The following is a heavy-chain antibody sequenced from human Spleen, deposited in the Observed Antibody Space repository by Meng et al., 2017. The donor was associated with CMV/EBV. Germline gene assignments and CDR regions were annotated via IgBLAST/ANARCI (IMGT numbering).Heavy chain of an antibody. CDR3: ARVGGYSGYDHFDY. D-gene: IGHD5-12*01. V-gene: IGHV1-18*01. J-gene: IGHJ4*02. CDR1: GGTFSSYA. CDR2: INAYNGDT. Sequence: VPRVQSGAELKKPGSSVKVSCKASGGTFSSYAISWVRQAPGQGLEWMGWINAYNGDTNYAQTLQGRVTMTTDTSTSTAYMELRSLRSDDTAVYYCARVGGYSGYDHFDYWGQGTLVTVSS.